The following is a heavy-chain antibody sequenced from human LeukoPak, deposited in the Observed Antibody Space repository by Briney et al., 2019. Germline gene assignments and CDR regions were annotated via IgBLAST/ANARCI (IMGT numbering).Heavy chain of an antibody. CDR3: ARDRPSSSSAVRAFDI. J-gene: IGHJ3*02. CDR2: IIPIFGTA. Sequence: SVKVSCKASGGTFSSYAISWVRQAPGQGLEWMGGIIPIFGTANYAQKFQGRVTITTDESTSTAYMELSSLRSEDTAVYYCARDRPSSSSAVRAFDIWGQGTMVTLSS. V-gene: IGHV1-69*05. D-gene: IGHD6-6*01. CDR1: GGTFSSYA.